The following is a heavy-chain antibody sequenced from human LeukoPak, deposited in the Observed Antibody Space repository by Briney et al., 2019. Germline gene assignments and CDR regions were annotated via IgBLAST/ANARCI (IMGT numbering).Heavy chain of an antibody. CDR1: GYTFLNHF. J-gene: IGHJ4*02. D-gene: IGHD3-3*01. CDR2: INPDVGGT. CDR3: PRVTASGFYFFNS. Sequence: ASVKVSCKASGYTFLNHFIYWLRQAPGQGLEWMGWINPDVGGTVSAQKFQGRVTMTRDTSISTAYMELNSLTSADTAVYYCPRVTASGFYFFNSWGQGTLITVSS. V-gene: IGHV1-2*02.